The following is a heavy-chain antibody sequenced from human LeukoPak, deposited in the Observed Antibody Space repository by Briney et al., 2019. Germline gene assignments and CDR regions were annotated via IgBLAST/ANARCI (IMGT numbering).Heavy chain of an antibody. CDR1: GLTFSNYW. V-gene: IGHV3-7*01. CDR2: IKEDGSEK. CDR3: ARVNARPGTSWHFDY. Sequence: GGSLRLSCAASGLTFSNYWMTWVRQAPGKGLEWVANIKEDGSEKYYVDSVKGRFTISRDNAKNSLYLQMNSLRAEDTAVYYCARVNARPGTSWHFDYWGQGTLVTVSS. D-gene: IGHD6-13*01. J-gene: IGHJ4*02.